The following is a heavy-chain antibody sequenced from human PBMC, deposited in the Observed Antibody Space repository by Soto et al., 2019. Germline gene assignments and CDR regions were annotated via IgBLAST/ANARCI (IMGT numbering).Heavy chain of an antibody. V-gene: IGHV1-2*02. D-gene: IGHD5-18*01. CDR2: INPNSGGT. CDR3: ARDFLDTAMVHYYYYYGMDV. J-gene: IGHJ6*02. CDR1: GYTFTGYY. Sequence: ASVKVSCKASGYTFTGYYMHWVRLAPGQGLEWMGWINPNSGGTNYAQKFQGRVTMTRDTSISTAYMELSRLRSDDTAVYYCARDFLDTAMVHYYYYYGMDVWGQGTTVTVSS.